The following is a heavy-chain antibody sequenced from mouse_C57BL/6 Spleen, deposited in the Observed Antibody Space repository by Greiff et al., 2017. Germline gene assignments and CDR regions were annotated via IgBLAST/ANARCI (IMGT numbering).Heavy chain of an antibody. J-gene: IGHJ2*01. CDR3: ARRAAQVYYFDD. D-gene: IGHD3-2*02. CDR2: IDPSDSET. V-gene: IGHV1-52*01. CDR1: GYTFTSYW. Sequence: QVQLQQPGAELVRPGSSVKLSCKASGYTFTSYWMHWVKQRPIQGLEWIGNIDPSDSETHYNPQFQDKATLTVDKSSSTAYMQLSSLTSEDSAVYYCARRAAQVYYFDDWGQGTTLTVSS.